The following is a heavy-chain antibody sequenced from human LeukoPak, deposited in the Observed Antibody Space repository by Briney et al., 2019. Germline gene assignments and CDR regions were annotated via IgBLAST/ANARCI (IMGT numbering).Heavy chain of an antibody. CDR1: GYSISSGYY. Sequence: PSETLSLTCTVSGYSISSGYYWGWIRQPPGKGLEWIGYIYYSGSTNYNPSLKSRVTISVDTSKNQFSLKLSSVTAADTAVYYCARESSGYYLDYWGQGTLVTVSS. V-gene: IGHV4-61*01. CDR3: ARESSGYYLDY. D-gene: IGHD3-22*01. CDR2: IYYSGST. J-gene: IGHJ4*02.